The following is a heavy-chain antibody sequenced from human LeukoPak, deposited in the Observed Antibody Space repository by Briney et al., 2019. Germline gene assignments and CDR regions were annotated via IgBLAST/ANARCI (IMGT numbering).Heavy chain of an antibody. CDR3: ARDSNSGYDRWFDP. CDR1: GGSISSYY. J-gene: IGHJ5*02. V-gene: IGHV4-59*01. CDR2: IYYSGST. Sequence: PSETLSLTCTVSGGSISSYYWSWIRQPPGKGLEWIGYIYYSGSTNYNPSLKSRVAISVDTSKNQFSLKLSSVTAADTAVYYCARDSNSGYDRWFDPWGQGTLVTVSS. D-gene: IGHD5-12*01.